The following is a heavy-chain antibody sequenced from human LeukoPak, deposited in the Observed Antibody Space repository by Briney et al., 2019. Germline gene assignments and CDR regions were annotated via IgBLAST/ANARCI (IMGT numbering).Heavy chain of an antibody. CDR3: AKYLSAKGPPYALDV. J-gene: IGHJ6*02. Sequence: GGSLRLSCAASGFLVSSNYMSWVRRAPGTGLEWVSVLYRGGSTYYADSVKGRFTISRDNSKNTRYLQMNSLRAEDTARYYCAKYLSAKGPPYALDVWGQGTTVTVSS. V-gene: IGHV3-53*01. CDR1: GFLVSSNY. D-gene: IGHD2/OR15-2a*01. CDR2: LYRGGST.